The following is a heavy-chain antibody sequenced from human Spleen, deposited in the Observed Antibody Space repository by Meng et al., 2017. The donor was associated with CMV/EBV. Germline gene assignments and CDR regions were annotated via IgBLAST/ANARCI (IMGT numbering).Heavy chain of an antibody. CDR3: ASGRGSIVGSFLDY. CDR1: GFTVSSNY. D-gene: IGHD3-10*01. CDR2: IYSGGST. Sequence: GGSLRLSCAASGFTVSSNYMSWVRQASGKGLEWVSVIYSGGSTNYADSVKGRFTISRDNSKNTLYLQMNSLRAEDTAVYYCASGRGSIVGSFLDYWGQGTLVTVSS. J-gene: IGHJ4*02. V-gene: IGHV3-66*02.